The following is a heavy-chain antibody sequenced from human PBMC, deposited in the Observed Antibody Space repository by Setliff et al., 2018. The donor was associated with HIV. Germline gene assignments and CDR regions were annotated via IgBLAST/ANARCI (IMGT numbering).Heavy chain of an antibody. Sequence: SETLSLTCTVSGGSISGYHWNWLRQTPGKGLEWIGYTYTSRGTNYNHSLRTRVIISVDTSNQFSLKLSSVTAADAAVYYCARSPSYRSSWEYYFDYWGQGILVTVSS. J-gene: IGHJ4*02. CDR1: GGSISGYH. CDR3: ARSPSYRSSWEYYFDY. D-gene: IGHD6-13*01. V-gene: IGHV4-4*09. CDR2: TYTSRGT.